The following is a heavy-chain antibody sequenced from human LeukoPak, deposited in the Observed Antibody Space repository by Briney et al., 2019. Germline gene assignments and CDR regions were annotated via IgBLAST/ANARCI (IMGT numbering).Heavy chain of an antibody. CDR1: GYTFTGYY. Sequence: ASVKVSCKASGYTFTGYYMHWVRQAPGQGLEWMGWINPNSGGTNYAQKFQGRVTMTRDTSISTAYTELSRLRSDDTAVYYCARDIVATIPHGDYYYYMDVWGKGTTVTVSS. D-gene: IGHD5-12*01. CDR2: INPNSGGT. V-gene: IGHV1-2*02. CDR3: ARDIVATIPHGDYYYYMDV. J-gene: IGHJ6*03.